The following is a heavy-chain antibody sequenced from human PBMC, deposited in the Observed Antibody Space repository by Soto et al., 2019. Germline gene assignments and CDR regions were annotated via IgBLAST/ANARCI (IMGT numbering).Heavy chain of an antibody. CDR1: GFTFSSYG. Sequence: QVQLVESGGGVVQPGRSLRLSCAASGFTFSSYGMHWVRQAPGKGLEWVAVIWYDGSNKYYADSVKGRFTISRDNSKNTLYLQMNSLRAEDTAVYYCARDFISTWLTDDCYGMDVWGQGTTVTVSS. CDR3: ARDFISTWLTDDCYGMDV. D-gene: IGHD3-3*02. CDR2: IWYDGSNK. J-gene: IGHJ6*02. V-gene: IGHV3-33*01.